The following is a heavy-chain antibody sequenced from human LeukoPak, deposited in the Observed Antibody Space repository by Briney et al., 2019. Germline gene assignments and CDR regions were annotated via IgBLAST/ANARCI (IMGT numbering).Heavy chain of an antibody. V-gene: IGHV3-73*01. D-gene: IGHD6-19*01. Sequence: GGSLTLSCAASGFTFSGSAMHWVGQASGKGLEWVGRIRSKVNNYATEYTASVKDRFTIPRDDSRNTAYLQMNSLQTEDTAVYFCATQYSSGPPGYWGQKTVDPVSS. CDR2: IRSKVNNYAT. CDR3: ATQYSSGPPGY. J-gene: IGHJ4*02. CDR1: GFTFSGSA.